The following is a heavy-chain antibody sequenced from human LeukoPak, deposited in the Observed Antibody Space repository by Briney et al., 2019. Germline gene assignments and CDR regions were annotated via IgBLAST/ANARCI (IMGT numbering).Heavy chain of an antibody. Sequence: GGSLSLSCAASGFTFSSYAMNWVRQAPGKGLEWVSSISSSSSYIYYVDSVKGRFTISRDNAKNSLYLQMNSLRAEDTAVYYCARDIRKLQPYYYYGMDVWGQGTTVTVSS. J-gene: IGHJ6*02. CDR2: ISSSSSYI. V-gene: IGHV3-21*01. D-gene: IGHD5-24*01. CDR1: GFTFSSYA. CDR3: ARDIRKLQPYYYYGMDV.